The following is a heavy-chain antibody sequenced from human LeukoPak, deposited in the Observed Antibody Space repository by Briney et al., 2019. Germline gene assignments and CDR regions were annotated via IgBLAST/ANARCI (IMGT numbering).Heavy chain of an antibody. Sequence: SQTLSLTCAISGDSVSSNSVTWNWIRQSPSRGLEWLGTTYYRSTWYNDYAVSVRGRITVNPDTSKNQFSLHLNSVTPEDTAVYYCARRLTQYDCFDPWGQGILVTVSS. J-gene: IGHJ5*02. D-gene: IGHD2-2*01. CDR2: TYYRSTWYN. V-gene: IGHV6-1*01. CDR3: ARRLTQYDCFDP. CDR1: GDSVSSNSVT.